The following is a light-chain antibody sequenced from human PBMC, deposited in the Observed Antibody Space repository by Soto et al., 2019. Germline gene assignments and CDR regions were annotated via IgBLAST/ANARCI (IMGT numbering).Light chain of an antibody. CDR1: SGSIASNY. V-gene: IGLV6-57*01. CDR2: EDN. CDR3: QSYDATNQV. Sequence: NFMLTQPHSLSESPGKTVIISCTRSSGSIASNYLQWYQQRPGSSPTTVIYEDNQRPSGVPDRFSGSIDSSSNSASLTISGLETEDEADYFCQSYDATNQVFGGGTKRTVL. J-gene: IGLJ3*02.